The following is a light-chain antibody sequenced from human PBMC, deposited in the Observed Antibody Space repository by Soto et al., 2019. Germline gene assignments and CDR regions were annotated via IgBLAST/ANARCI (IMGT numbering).Light chain of an antibody. V-gene: IGKV3-15*01. CDR1: QRVSNN. J-gene: IGKJ5*01. Sequence: EIMMTQSPATLSVSPGERATLSCRASQRVSNNVAGYQQKPGQAPRLLIYYASTRATGIPARFSGSGSGTEFTLTISSLQSEDFALYYCQQYNNWPPITFGQGTRLEIK. CDR3: QQYNNWPPIT. CDR2: YAS.